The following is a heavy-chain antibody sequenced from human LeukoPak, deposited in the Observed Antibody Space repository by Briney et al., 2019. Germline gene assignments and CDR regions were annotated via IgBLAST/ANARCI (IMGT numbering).Heavy chain of an antibody. D-gene: IGHD2-2*01. CDR2: IYYSGST. J-gene: IGHJ3*02. V-gene: IGHV4-59*08. CDR3: ARHQFQLLVNDDAFDM. Sequence: SETLSLTCTVSGGSMNSYYWSWIRQPPGKGLEWIGYIYYSGSTNYNPSLESRVTISVDTSKNQFSLKLTSVTAANTAVYYCARHQFQLLVNDDAFDMWGQGTMVTVSS. CDR1: GGSMNSYY.